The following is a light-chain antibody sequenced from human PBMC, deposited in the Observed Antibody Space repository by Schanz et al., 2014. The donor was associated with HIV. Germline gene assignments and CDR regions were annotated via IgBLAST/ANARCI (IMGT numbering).Light chain of an antibody. Sequence: EIVLTQSPATLSLSPGERATLSCRASQSVSDNYLAWYQQRPGQAPRLLIYSASRRANGIPDRFSGSGSGTDFTLTISRLEPEDFAVYYCQHYGSSFGPGTKVDIK. CDR1: QSVSDNY. V-gene: IGKV3-20*01. J-gene: IGKJ3*01. CDR3: QHYGSS. CDR2: SAS.